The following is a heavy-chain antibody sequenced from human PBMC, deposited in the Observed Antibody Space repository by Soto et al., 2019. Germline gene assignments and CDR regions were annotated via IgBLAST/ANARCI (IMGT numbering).Heavy chain of an antibody. D-gene: IGHD3-3*01. CDR3: ARGVTVFGLVSRFWFDP. J-gene: IGHJ5*02. CDR2: IYNSGIT. Sequence: QVLLQESGPGLWKSSQTLSLTCTVSGGSINSGDYSWSWVRQSPGKGLEWIGHIYNSGITYYNPSLKSRVVISIDTSRNQFSLRLNSLTAADRAVYFCARGVTVFGLVSRFWFDPWGQGTVVTVSS. V-gene: IGHV4-30-4*01. CDR1: GGSINSGDYS.